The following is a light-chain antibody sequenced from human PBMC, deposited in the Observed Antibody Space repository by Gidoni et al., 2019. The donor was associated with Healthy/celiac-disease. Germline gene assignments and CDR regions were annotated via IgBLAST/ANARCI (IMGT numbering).Light chain of an antibody. Sequence: DIVMTQSPDSLAVSLGERATINCKSSQSVLYSSNNKNYLAWYQQKPGQPPKLLIYWASTRESGVPDRVSGSGSGTDFTLTISSLQAEDVAVYYCQQYYSTPPLTFXXXTRLEIK. CDR3: QQYYSTPPLT. CDR1: QSVLYSSNNKNY. CDR2: WAS. J-gene: IGKJ5*01. V-gene: IGKV4-1*01.